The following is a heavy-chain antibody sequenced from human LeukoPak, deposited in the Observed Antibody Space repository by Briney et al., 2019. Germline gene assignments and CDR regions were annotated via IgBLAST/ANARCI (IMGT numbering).Heavy chain of an antibody. J-gene: IGHJ4*02. Sequence: SETLSLTCTVSGGSISSYYWSWIRQPPGKGLEWVWYIYYSGSTNYNPSHKRRVTISVDTSKTQFSLKLSSVTASDTAVYYCASLDERISYFDYWGQGTLVTVSS. CDR1: GGSISSYY. D-gene: IGHD3-3*02. V-gene: IGHV4-59*01. CDR3: ASLDERISYFDY. CDR2: IYYSGST.